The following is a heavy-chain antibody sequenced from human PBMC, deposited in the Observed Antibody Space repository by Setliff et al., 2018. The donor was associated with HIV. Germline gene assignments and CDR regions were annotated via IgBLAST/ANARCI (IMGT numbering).Heavy chain of an antibody. J-gene: IGHJ6*03. CDR3: AREGGSERMPFFYYYMDV. CDR1: GFTFSSYW. CDR2: INQDGSVT. V-gene: IGHV3-7*03. D-gene: IGHD3-10*01. Sequence: LRLSCAASGFTFSSYWMSWVRQAPGKGLEFVANINQDGSVTNYADSVKGRFTISRDSSKNSLYLQMNSLRTEDTALYYCAREGGSERMPFFYYYMDVWGKGTTVTVSS.